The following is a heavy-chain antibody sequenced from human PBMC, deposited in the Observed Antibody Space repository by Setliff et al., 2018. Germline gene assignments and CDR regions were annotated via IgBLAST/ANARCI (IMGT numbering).Heavy chain of an antibody. CDR2: IHYSGQT. Sequence: SETLSLTCTVSGASITSGRNYWGWIRQPPGKGLEWIGRIHYSGQTFYNPSLKSRATLSVDTSKNQFSLRLTSVPAADTAVYYCARGGLAAAATHWGQGTLVTVSS. V-gene: IGHV4-39*07. D-gene: IGHD6-13*01. J-gene: IGHJ4*02. CDR1: GASITSGRNY. CDR3: ARGGLAAAATH.